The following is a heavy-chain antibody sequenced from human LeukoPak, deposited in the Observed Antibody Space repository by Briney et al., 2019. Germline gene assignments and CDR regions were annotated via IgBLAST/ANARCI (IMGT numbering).Heavy chain of an antibody. J-gene: IGHJ4*02. D-gene: IGHD2-21*02. CDR2: INPSGGST. V-gene: IGHV1-46*01. CDR3: ASLAYCGGDCYTPFDY. Sequence: ASVNVSCTASGYTFTSYYMHWVRQAPGQGLEWMGIINPSGGSTSYAQKFQGRVTMTRDTSTSTVYMELSSLRSEDTAVYYCASLAYCGGDCYTPFDYWGQGTLVTVSS. CDR1: GYTFTSYY.